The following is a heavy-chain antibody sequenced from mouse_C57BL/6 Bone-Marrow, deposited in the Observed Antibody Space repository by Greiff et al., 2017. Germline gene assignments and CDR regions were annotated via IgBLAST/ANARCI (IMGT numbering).Heavy chain of an antibody. CDR2: LDPETGGT. D-gene: IGHD2-4*01. Sequence: QVQLQQSGAELVRPGASVTLSCKASGYTFTDYEMHWVKQTPVHGLEWIGALDPETGGTAYNQKFKGKAILTADKSSSTAYMELRSLTSEDSAVYYCTSLYDYDPFAYWGQGTLVTVSA. CDR1: GYTFTDYE. V-gene: IGHV1-15*01. CDR3: TSLYDYDPFAY. J-gene: IGHJ3*01.